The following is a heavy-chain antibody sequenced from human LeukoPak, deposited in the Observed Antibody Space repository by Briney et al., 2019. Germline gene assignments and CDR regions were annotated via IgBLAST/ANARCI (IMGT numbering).Heavy chain of an antibody. D-gene: IGHD2-2*01. V-gene: IGHV4-39*07. CDR1: GGSISGSSYN. Sequence: SETLSLTCTVSGGSISGSSYNWGWIRQPPGKGLEWIGSIDNSGSTYYNPSLKRRVTISIDTSKNQFSLKLSSVTAADTAVYYCARERREQLLPPYTRSVTYFDYWGQGTLVTVSS. CDR2: IDNSGST. J-gene: IGHJ4*02. CDR3: ARERREQLLPPYTRSVTYFDY.